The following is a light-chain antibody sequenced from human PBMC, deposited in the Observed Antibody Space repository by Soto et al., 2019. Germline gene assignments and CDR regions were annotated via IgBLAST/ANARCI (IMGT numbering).Light chain of an antibody. Sequence: VLTQSPATLSLSPGESASLSCMASQNINRYLAWYHQKPGQPPRLLIYDASTRATGIPARFSGSGSRTDFTLTISSLEPEDFAVYYCQQRSNWPITFGQGTRLEIK. V-gene: IGKV3-11*01. CDR3: QQRSNWPIT. CDR2: DAS. CDR1: QNINRY. J-gene: IGKJ5*01.